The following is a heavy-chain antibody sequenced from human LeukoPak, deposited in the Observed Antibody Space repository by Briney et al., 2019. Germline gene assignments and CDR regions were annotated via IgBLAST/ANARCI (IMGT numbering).Heavy chain of an antibody. V-gene: IGHV1-18*01. Sequence: GASVKVSCKTSGYTFTNYGFSRVRQAPGQGLEWMGWISGGYINDTNYAQKVQDRVTMTTDASTRTTYMELRNLRSDDTAVYYCARWLSHKGDYWGQGTLVTVSS. CDR1: GYTFTNYG. D-gene: IGHD5-12*01. CDR2: ISGGYINDT. CDR3: ARWLSHKGDY. J-gene: IGHJ4*02.